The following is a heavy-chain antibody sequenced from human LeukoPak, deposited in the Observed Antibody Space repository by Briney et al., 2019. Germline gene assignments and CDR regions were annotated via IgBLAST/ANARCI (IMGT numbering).Heavy chain of an antibody. V-gene: IGHV4-38-2*02. J-gene: IGHJ3*02. CDR2: IYHSGST. Sequence: PSETLSLTCTVSGYSISSGYYWGWIRQPPGKGLEWIGSIYHSGSTYYNPSLKSRVTISVDTSKRQFSLKLSSVTAADTAVYYCAREWLDGYNDAFDIWGQGTMVTVSS. CDR1: GYSISSGYY. D-gene: IGHD5-24*01. CDR3: AREWLDGYNDAFDI.